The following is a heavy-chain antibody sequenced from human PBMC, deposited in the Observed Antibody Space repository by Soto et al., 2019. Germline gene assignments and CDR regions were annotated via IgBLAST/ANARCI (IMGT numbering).Heavy chain of an antibody. J-gene: IGHJ4*02. V-gene: IGHV1-69*13. CDR3: AXSGERYSSSWYFRGFDY. D-gene: IGHD6-13*01. Sequence: SVKVSCKASGGTFSSYAISWVRQAPGQGLEWMGVSIPIFGTANYAQKFQGRVTITADESTSTAYMELSSLRSEDTAVYYCAXSGERYSSSWYFRGFDYWGQGTLVTVSS. CDR1: GGTFSSYA. CDR2: SIPIFGTA.